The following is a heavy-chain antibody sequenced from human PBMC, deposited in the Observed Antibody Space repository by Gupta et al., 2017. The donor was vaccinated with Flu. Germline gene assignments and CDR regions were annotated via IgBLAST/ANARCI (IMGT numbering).Heavy chain of an antibody. D-gene: IGHD1-26*01. CDR3: ARHVFLEVGATQNFDY. V-gene: IGHV4-39*01. Sequence: QLQLQESGPGLVKPSETLSLTCTVSGGSISSSSYYWGWIRQPPGKGLGWIGSIYYSGSTYYNPSLKSRVTISVDTSKNQFSLKLSSVTAADTAVYYCARHVFLEVGATQNFDYWGQGTLVTVSS. J-gene: IGHJ4*02. CDR2: IYYSGST. CDR1: GGSISSSSYY.